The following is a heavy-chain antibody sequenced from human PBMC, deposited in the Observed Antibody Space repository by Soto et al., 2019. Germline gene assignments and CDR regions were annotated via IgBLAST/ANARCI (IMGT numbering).Heavy chain of an antibody. Sequence: PGGSLRLSCAASGFTFSSYWMHWVRQAPGKGLVWVSRINSDGSSTSYADSVKGRFTISRDNAKNTLYLQMNSLRAEDAAVYYCARDLPTGYSTSSDAFDIWGQGTMVTVSS. V-gene: IGHV3-74*01. D-gene: IGHD6-13*01. CDR1: GFTFSSYW. CDR3: ARDLPTGYSTSSDAFDI. CDR2: INSDGSST. J-gene: IGHJ3*02.